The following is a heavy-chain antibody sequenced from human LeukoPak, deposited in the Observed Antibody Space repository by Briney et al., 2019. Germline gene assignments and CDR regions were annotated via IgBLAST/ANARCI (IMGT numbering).Heavy chain of an antibody. V-gene: IGHV3-48*01. Sequence: GGSLRLSCAASGFTFSSYSMNWVRQAPGKGLEWVAYIRSSSSTIYYADSVKGRFTISTDNANNSVHLQMKSLRAEDTAVYYCARSLRNAFDIWGQGTMVTVSS. CDR1: GFTFSSYS. CDR3: ARSLRNAFDI. D-gene: IGHD3-3*01. CDR2: IRSSSSTI. J-gene: IGHJ3*02.